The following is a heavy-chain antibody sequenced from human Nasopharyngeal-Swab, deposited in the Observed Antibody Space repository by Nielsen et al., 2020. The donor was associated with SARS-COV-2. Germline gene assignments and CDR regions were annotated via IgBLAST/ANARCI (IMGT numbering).Heavy chain of an antibody. CDR3: ARDRIAAGGSEFDY. CDR2: IIPIFGTA. J-gene: IGHJ4*02. V-gene: IGHV1-69*06. CDR1: GGTFSSYA. Sequence: SVKVSCKASGGTFSSYAISWVRQAPGQGLEWMGGIIPIFGTANYAQKFQGRVTITADKSTSTAYMELRSLRSDDTAVYYCARDRIAAGGSEFDYWGQGTLVTVSS. D-gene: IGHD6-13*01.